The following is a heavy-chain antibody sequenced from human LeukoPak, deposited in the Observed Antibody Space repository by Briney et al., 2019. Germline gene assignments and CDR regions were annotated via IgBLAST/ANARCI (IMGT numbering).Heavy chain of an antibody. J-gene: IGHJ4*02. CDR2: IIPIFGTA. CDR3: ARMYSSGWFSDY. V-gene: IGHV1-69*13. D-gene: IGHD6-19*01. CDR1: GGTFSSYA. Sequence: ASVKVSCKASGGTFSSYAISWVRQAPGQGLEWMGGIIPIFGTANYAQKFQGRVTITADESTSTAYMELSSLRSEDTAVYYCARMYSSGWFSDYWGQGTLVTVSS.